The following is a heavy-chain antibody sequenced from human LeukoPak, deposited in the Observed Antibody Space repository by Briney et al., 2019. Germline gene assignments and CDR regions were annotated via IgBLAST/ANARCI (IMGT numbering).Heavy chain of an antibody. Sequence: GASVKVSCKASGYSFTNYYLHWVRQAPGQGLEWMGWISAYNGNTNYAQKFQGRVIMTTNTLTSTAYMELMSLRSDDTAVYYCARFLIGGGSPHYFDYWGQGTLVTVSS. V-gene: IGHV1-18*04. J-gene: IGHJ4*02. CDR2: ISAYNGNT. D-gene: IGHD2-15*01. CDR3: ARFLIGGGSPHYFDY. CDR1: GYSFTNYY.